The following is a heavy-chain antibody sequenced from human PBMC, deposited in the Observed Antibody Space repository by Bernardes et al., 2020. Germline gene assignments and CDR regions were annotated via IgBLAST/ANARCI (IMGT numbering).Heavy chain of an antibody. Sequence: SETLSLTCTVSGSSINNSYCRWIWQPPGPGLAWIGYRYYTWSTNYYHSLKRRVTITVDTSKCPFSLRLSSVTAAATAVYDCARYTPRRMDWYFDLWGRGNLVT. J-gene: IGHJ2*01. CDR2: RYYTWST. CDR3: ARYTPRRMDWYFDL. CDR1: GSSINNSY. D-gene: IGHD2-8*01. V-gene: IGHV4-59*13.